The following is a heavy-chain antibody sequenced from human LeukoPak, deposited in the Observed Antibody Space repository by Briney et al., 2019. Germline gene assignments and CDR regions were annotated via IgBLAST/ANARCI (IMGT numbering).Heavy chain of an antibody. CDR1: GITLSNYG. J-gene: IGHJ4*02. D-gene: IGHD3/OR15-3a*01. CDR3: AKRGVVIRVFLVGFHKEAFYFES. Sequence: GGSLRLSCAVSGITLSNYGISWVRQAPGKGLEWVAGISGSGGGTHYADSVRGRFTISRDNPKNTLYLQMNSLRAEDTAFYFCAKRGVVIRVFLVGFHKEAFYFESWGQGALVTVSS. V-gene: IGHV3-23*01. CDR2: ISGSGGGT.